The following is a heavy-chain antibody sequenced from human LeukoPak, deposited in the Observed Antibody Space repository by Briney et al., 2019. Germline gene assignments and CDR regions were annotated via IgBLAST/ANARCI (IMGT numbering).Heavy chain of an antibody. D-gene: IGHD6-13*01. CDR2: MNPNSGNT. V-gene: IGHV1-8*01. CDR1: GYTFTNYD. J-gene: IGHJ4*02. CDR3: AREPSIAAATTEADY. Sequence: ASVKVSCKASGYTFTNYDINWVRQATGQGLEWMGWMNPNSGNTGYAQKFQGRVTMTRNTSISTAYMDLSSLRSEDTAVYYRAREPSIAAATTEADYWGQGTLVTVSS.